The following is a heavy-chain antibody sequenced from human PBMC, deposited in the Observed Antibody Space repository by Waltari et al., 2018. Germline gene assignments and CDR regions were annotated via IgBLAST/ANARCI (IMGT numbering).Heavy chain of an antibody. CDR2: ISAYNGNT. Sequence: QVQLVQSGAEVKKPGASVKVSCKASGYTFTSYGISWVRQAPAQGLEWMGWISAYNGNTNYAQKLQGRVTMTTDTSTSTAYMELRSLRSDDTAVYYCARYPGQLVLAGYYYYYMDVWGKGTTVTISS. CDR1: GYTFTSYG. D-gene: IGHD6-13*01. J-gene: IGHJ6*03. CDR3: ARYPGQLVLAGYYYYYMDV. V-gene: IGHV1-18*01.